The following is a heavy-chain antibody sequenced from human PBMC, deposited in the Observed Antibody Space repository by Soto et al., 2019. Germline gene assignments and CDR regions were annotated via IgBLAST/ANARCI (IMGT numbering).Heavy chain of an antibody. CDR2: VSGSGGST. J-gene: IGHJ4*02. CDR3: ASIGECSGGSCYSFRIDY. Sequence: SLRLPCAASGFTFGSYAMSCVRQAPGEGVEWVSAVSGSGGSTYYADSVQGRFTISRDSSKNTLNLPMNGLGAVHTAVYYCASIGECSGGSCYSFRIDYRGQGTLVTVSX. CDR1: GFTFGSYA. D-gene: IGHD2-15*01. V-gene: IGHV3-23*01.